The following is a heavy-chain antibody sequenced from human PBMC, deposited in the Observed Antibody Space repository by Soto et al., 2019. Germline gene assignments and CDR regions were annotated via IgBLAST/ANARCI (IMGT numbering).Heavy chain of an antibody. D-gene: IGHD3-10*01. CDR3: ARDDEGGSDCDLGY. J-gene: IGHJ4*02. V-gene: IGHV3-30-3*01. CDR2: ISGDGNNK. CDR1: GFTFSRYT. Sequence: QVQLVESGGGVVQPGRSLRLSCAASGFTFSRYTMHWVRQAPGKGLEWMAFISGDGNNKYYADSVKGQFTISRDNSKNTLYLEMNSLRTEDTAVYYCARDDEGGSDCDLGYWGQGTLVTVSS.